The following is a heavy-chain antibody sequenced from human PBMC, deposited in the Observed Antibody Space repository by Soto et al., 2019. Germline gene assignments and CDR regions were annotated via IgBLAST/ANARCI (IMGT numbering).Heavy chain of an antibody. CDR2: IYYSGST. CDR3: ARKPLGFDP. V-gene: IGHV4-31*03. Sequence: SETLSLTCTVSGGSISTGGYYWSWIRHHPGNGLEWIGYIYYSGSTYYNPSLKSRVTISVDTSKNQFSLNLISVTAADTAVYYCARKPLGFDPWGQGTVVTVSS. J-gene: IGHJ5*02. CDR1: GGSISTGGYY.